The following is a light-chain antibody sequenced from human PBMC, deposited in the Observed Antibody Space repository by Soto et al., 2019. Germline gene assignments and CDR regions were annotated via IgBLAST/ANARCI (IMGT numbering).Light chain of an antibody. CDR1: SSNIGAGYD. J-gene: IGLJ1*01. CDR3: QSHDSSLHASV. CDR2: GNT. Sequence: QSVLTQPPSVSEAPGQRVTISCTGSSSNIGAGYDVHWYLQLPGTAPKLLIYGNTNRPSGVPDRFSGSKSGSSASLAITGLQAEDEADYYCQSHDSSLHASVFGTGTKVT. V-gene: IGLV1-40*01.